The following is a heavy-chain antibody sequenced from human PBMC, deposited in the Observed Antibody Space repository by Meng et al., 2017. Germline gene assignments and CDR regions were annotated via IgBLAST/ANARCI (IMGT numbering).Heavy chain of an antibody. Sequence: LRLSCTVSGGSISSGGYYWSWIRQHPGKGLEWIGYIYYSGSTYYNPSLKSRVTISVDTSKNQFSLRLSSVTAADTAVYYCASGEYGGNLYYWGQGTQVNVSS. CDR2: IYYSGST. CDR3: ASGEYGGNLYY. J-gene: IGHJ4*02. V-gene: IGHV4-31*03. D-gene: IGHD4-23*01. CDR1: GGSISSGGYY.